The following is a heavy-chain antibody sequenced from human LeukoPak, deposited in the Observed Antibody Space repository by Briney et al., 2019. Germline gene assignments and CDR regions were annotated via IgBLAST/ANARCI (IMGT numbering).Heavy chain of an antibody. CDR2: IIPIFGTA. Sequence: SVKVSCKASGGTVSSYAISWGPQAPGQRLEWMGGIIPIFGTANYAQKFQGRVTMTTDESTSTAYMELSSLRCEDTAVYCCARDRGDGYNYCDYWRQGPLVSVS. V-gene: IGHV1-69*05. CDR1: GGTVSSYA. J-gene: IGHJ4*02. CDR3: ARDRGDGYNYCDY. D-gene: IGHD5-24*01.